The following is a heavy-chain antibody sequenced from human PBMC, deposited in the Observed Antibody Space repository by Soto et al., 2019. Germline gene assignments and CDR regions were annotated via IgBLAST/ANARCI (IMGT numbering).Heavy chain of an antibody. CDR2: IYYTGST. CDR3: TREGAYNQDSSGYELDY. D-gene: IGHD3-22*01. Sequence: QVQLQESGPGLVKPSETLSLTCTVSGGSVSSGSYYWSWIRQPPGKGLEWIGYIYYTGSTNYNASLESRVTISIDTSKNQFSLKLSSVTAADTAVYYCTREGAYNQDSSGYELDYWGQGTLVIVSS. V-gene: IGHV4-61*01. J-gene: IGHJ4*02. CDR1: GGSVSSGSYY.